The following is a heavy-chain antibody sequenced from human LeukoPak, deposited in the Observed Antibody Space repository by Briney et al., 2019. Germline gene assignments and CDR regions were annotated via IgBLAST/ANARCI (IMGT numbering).Heavy chain of an antibody. J-gene: IGHJ2*01. Sequence: SDTLSLTCTVSGGSISSYYWSWIRQPAGKGLEWIGRIYTSGSTNYKPSLKSRVTMSVDTSKNQFSLKLSSVTAADTAVYYCARGKVAGSDWYFDLWGRGTLVTVSS. V-gene: IGHV4-4*07. CDR1: GGSISSYY. CDR2: IYTSGST. D-gene: IGHD6-19*01. CDR3: ARGKVAGSDWYFDL.